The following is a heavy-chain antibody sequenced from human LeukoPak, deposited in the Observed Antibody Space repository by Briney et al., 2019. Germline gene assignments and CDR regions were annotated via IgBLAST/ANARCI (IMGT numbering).Heavy chain of an antibody. V-gene: IGHV3-21*01. J-gene: IGHJ3*02. D-gene: IGHD3-16*01. Sequence: GGSLRLSCAASGFTFSSYSMNWVRQAPGKGLEWVASISSGSSYIYYADSVKGRFTISRDNAKNSLYLQMNSLRAEDTAVYYCARQSPIYDYVWGSRSHDDAFDIWGQGTMVTVSS. CDR3: ARQSPIYDYVWGSRSHDDAFDI. CDR2: ISSGSSYI. CDR1: GFTFSSYS.